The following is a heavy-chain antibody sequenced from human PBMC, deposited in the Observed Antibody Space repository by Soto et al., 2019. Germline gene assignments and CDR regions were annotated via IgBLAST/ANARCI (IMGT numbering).Heavy chain of an antibody. J-gene: IGHJ3*02. D-gene: IGHD1-1*01. CDR2: ISRDGSKI. V-gene: IGHV3-30*03. CDR3: AREGDWKGAFDI. Sequence: AGSLRLSCTVAGFTLGSYGMHWVRQAPGKGLEWVAAISRDGSKIFYVDSVQGRFSISRDNSKNTLYLQMNSLRAEDTAVYYCAREGDWKGAFDIWGQGTMVTVSS. CDR1: GFTLGSYG.